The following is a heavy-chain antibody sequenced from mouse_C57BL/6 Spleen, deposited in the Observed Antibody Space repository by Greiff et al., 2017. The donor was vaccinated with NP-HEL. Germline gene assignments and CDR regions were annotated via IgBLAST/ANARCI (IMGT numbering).Heavy chain of an antibody. Sequence: VQLQQPGAELVRPGSSVKLSCKASGYTFTSYWMHWVKQRPIQGLEWIGNIDPSDSETHYNQKFKDKATLTVDKSSSTAYMQLSSLTSEDSAVYYCARSSTTGTPAWFAYWGQGTLVTVSA. V-gene: IGHV1-52*01. J-gene: IGHJ3*01. CDR2: IDPSDSET. D-gene: IGHD4-1*01. CDR3: ARSSTTGTPAWFAY. CDR1: GYTFTSYW.